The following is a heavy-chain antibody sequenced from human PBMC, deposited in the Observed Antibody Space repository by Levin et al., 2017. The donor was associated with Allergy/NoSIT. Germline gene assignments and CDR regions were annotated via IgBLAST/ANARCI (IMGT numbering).Heavy chain of an antibody. CDR1: EFTFSKAW. D-gene: IGHD6-6*01. Sequence: GGSLRLSCAASEFTFSKAWMSWVRQAPGKGLEWIGRIKSNTDGGTAEYTAPVKGRFTISRDDSKNTLYLQMNSLKDEDTAVYYCRSHGDSSSAPQFDYWGQGTLVTVSS. CDR2: IKSNTDGGTA. J-gene: IGHJ4*02. CDR3: RSHGDSSSAPQFDY. V-gene: IGHV3-15*01.